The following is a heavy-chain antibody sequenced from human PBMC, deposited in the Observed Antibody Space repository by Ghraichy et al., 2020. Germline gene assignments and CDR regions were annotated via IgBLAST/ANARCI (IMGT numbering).Heavy chain of an antibody. CDR3: ARDVLSPYYYGSGSYYNPNDY. CDR2: ISGYNGNT. J-gene: IGHJ4*02. Sequence: ASVQVSCKTSGYTFTNYGISWMRQAPGQELEWMGWISGYNGNTNYAQKVQGRVTMTTDTSTSRAFMELRSLRSDDTAVYYCARDVLSPYYYGSGSYYNPNDYWGQGTLVTVSS. V-gene: IGHV1-18*04. D-gene: IGHD3-10*01. CDR1: GYTFTNYG.